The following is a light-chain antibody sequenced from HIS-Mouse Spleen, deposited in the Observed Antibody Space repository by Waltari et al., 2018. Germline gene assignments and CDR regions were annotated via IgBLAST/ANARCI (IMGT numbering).Light chain of an antibody. CDR3: AAWDDSLNGNWV. V-gene: IGLV1-44*01. J-gene: IGLJ3*02. CDR2: SNN. Sequence: QSVLTQPPSASGTPGQRVPLPCSGSSSNIGSNTVNWYQQLPGTAPKLLIYSNNQRPSGVPDRFSGSKSGTSASLAISGLQSEDEADYYCAAWDDSLNGNWVFGGGTKLTVL. CDR1: SSNIGSNT.